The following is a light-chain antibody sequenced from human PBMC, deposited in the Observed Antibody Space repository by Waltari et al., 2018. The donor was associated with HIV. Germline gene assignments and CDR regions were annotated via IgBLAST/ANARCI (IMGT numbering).Light chain of an antibody. V-gene: IGKV1-5*03. CDR3: QQYSSYPYT. Sequence: DIQMTQSPSTLSASVGDRVTITCRASQSISSWLAWYQQKPGKAPKLLIYKASILESGVPSRFSGSGSGTEFTLTVSSLQPDDFATYYCQQYSSYPYTFGQGTKLESK. J-gene: IGKJ2*01. CDR1: QSISSW. CDR2: KAS.